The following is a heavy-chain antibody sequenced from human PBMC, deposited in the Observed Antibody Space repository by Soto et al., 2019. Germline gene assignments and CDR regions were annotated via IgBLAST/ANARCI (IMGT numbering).Heavy chain of an antibody. V-gene: IGHV3-7*05. CDR2: IKQGGGEK. J-gene: IGHJ1*01. CDR1: GFTSSSYL. D-gene: IGHD6-13*01. Sequence: PGGSLRLSCAASGFTSSSYLMSWVCQAPGKGLEWVANIKQGGGEKYYVDSVKGRFTISRDNAKNTLYLQMNSLRAEDTAVYYCAKRLRDSSSWYHEYFHHWGQGTLVTVSS. CDR3: AKRLRDSSSWYHEYFHH.